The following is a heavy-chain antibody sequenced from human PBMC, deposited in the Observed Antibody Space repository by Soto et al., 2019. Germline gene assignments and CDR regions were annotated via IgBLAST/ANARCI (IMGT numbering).Heavy chain of an antibody. V-gene: IGHV3-74*01. CDR2: INSEGSST. D-gene: IGHD3-22*01. CDR3: ARAGESGYYYPFDY. Sequence: EVQLVESGGGLVQPGGSLRLSCAASGFTFSSYWMHWVRQAPGKGLVWVSRINSEGSSTSYADSVKGRFTIARDNAKNTLYLQMNSLRAEDTAVYYCARAGESGYYYPFDYWGQGTLVTVSS. CDR1: GFTFSSYW. J-gene: IGHJ4*02.